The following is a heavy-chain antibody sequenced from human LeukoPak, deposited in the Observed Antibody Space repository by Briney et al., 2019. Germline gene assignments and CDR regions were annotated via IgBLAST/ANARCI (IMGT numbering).Heavy chain of an antibody. V-gene: IGHV3-11*04. CDR2: ISSSSSTTI. Sequence: GGSLRLSCAASGFNFDAFFLSWVRRAPGKGLEWVSYISSSSSTTIYYADSVKGRFTISRDNAKNSLYLQMNSLRAEDTAVYYCARGIDPWGQGTLVTVSS. CDR1: GFNFDAFF. CDR3: ARGIDP. J-gene: IGHJ5*02.